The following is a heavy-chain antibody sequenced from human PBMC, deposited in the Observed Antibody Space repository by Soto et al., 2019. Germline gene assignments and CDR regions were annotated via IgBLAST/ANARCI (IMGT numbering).Heavy chain of an antibody. CDR2: INPNSGGT. CDR1: GYTFTGYY. J-gene: IGHJ4*02. CDR3: ARGGDIVLMVYAWPRDAY. D-gene: IGHD2-8*01. V-gene: IGHV1-2*02. Sequence: ASVKVSCKASGYTFTGYYMHWVRQAPGQGLEWMGWINPNSGGTNYAQKFQGRGTMTRDTSISTAYMELSRLRSDDTAVYYCARGGDIVLMVYAWPRDAYWGQGTLVTVSS.